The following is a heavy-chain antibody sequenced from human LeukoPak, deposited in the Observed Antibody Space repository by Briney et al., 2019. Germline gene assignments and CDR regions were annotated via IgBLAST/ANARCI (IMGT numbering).Heavy chain of an antibody. Sequence: GESLKISCEGSGYTFPSYWIGWVRQMPGKGLEWMGIIYPGDSDTRHSPSFQGQITISADKSTSTAYLQWSSLKASDTAMYYCARSTIPAAFDIWGQGTMVTVSS. CDR2: IYPGDSDT. V-gene: IGHV5-51*06. CDR1: GYTFPSYW. J-gene: IGHJ3*02. CDR3: ARSTIPAAFDI. D-gene: IGHD5/OR15-5a*01.